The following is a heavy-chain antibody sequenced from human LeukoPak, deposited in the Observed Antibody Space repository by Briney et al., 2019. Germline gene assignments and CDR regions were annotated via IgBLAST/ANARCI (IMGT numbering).Heavy chain of an antibody. CDR3: ASVRMGATPFDY. D-gene: IGHD1-26*01. CDR2: ISGSNGNT. CDR1: SYTFTRYG. V-gene: IGHV1-18*01. Sequence: ASVKVSCKASSYTFTRYGISWVRQAPGQGPEWMGWISGSNGNTNYAQKFQGRVSMTADTSTSTGYMELTRLRSDDTAVYYCASVRMGATPFDYWGQGTLVTVSS. J-gene: IGHJ4*02.